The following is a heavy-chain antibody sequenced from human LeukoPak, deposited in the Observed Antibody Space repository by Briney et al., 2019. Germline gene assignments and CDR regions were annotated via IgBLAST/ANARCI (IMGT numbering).Heavy chain of an antibody. CDR1: GYTFTSYG. Sequence: ASVKVSCKASGYTFTSYGISWVRQAPGQGLEWMGWISAYNGNTNYAQKLQGRVTMTTDTSTSTAYMELRSLRSDDTAVYYCARVPDSSSPYYYYYYGMDVWGQGTTVTVSS. CDR3: ARVPDSSSPYYYYYYGMDV. D-gene: IGHD6-13*01. V-gene: IGHV1-18*01. CDR2: ISAYNGNT. J-gene: IGHJ6*02.